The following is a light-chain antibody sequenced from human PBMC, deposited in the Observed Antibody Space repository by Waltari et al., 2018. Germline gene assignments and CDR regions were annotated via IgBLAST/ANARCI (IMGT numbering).Light chain of an antibody. V-gene: IGKV1-5*01. J-gene: IGKJ2*01. CDR2: DVS. CDR3: QQYNSYPYT. Sequence: DIQMTQSPSTLSASVGDRVTITCRASQSISYRLAWYQQKPGKAPKLLIYDVSSLESGVPSRFSGSGSGTDFTLTINSLQPEDFATYYCQQYNSYPYTFGQGTKLEIK. CDR1: QSISYR.